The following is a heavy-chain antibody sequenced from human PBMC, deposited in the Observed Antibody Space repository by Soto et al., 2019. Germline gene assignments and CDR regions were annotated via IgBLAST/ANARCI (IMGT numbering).Heavy chain of an antibody. CDR2: IYYSGST. Sequence: SETLSLTCTVSGGSISSYYWSWIRQPPGKGLEWIGYIYYSGSTNYNPSLKSRVTISVDTSKNQFSLKLSSVTAADTAVYYCAIVAENYYDSSGYWPNWFDPWGQGTLVTVSS. CDR3: AIVAENYYDSSGYWPNWFDP. J-gene: IGHJ5*02. D-gene: IGHD3-22*01. CDR1: GGSISSYY. V-gene: IGHV4-59*01.